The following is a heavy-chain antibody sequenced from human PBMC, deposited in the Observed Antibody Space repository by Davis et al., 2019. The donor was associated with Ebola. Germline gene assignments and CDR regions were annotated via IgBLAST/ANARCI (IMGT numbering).Heavy chain of an antibody. V-gene: IGHV1-69*04. CDR2: IIPILGIA. J-gene: IGHJ4*02. CDR1: GYTFTSYG. CDR3: ARGASFGVVIIREYFDY. D-gene: IGHD3-3*01. Sequence: AASVKVSCKASGYTFTSYGISWVRQAPGQGLEWMGRIIPILGIANYAQKFQGRVTITADKSTSTAYMELSSLRSEDTAVYYCARGASFGVVIIREYFDYWGQGTLVTVSS.